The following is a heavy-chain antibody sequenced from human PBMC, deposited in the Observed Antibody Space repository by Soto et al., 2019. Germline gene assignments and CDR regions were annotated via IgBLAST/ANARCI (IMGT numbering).Heavy chain of an antibody. J-gene: IGHJ4*02. CDR1: GFTFSSYS. V-gene: IGHV3-48*02. CDR2: ISSRSSTI. CDR3: TRGWCSGGSCFPDY. D-gene: IGHD2-15*01. Sequence: EVQLVESGGGLVQPGGSLRLSCAASGFTFSSYSMNWVRQAPGKGLEWVSYISSRSSTIYYADSVKGRFTIYRDNDKHSLYLQMNSLRDEDTAVYYCTRGWCSGGSCFPDYWGQGTLVTVSS.